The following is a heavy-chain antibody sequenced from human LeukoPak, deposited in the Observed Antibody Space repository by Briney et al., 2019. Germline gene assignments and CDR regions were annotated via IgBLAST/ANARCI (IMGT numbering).Heavy chain of an antibody. CDR3: VKESGPFGAFDI. J-gene: IGHJ3*02. CDR1: GFTFSNYG. V-gene: IGHV3-30*02. Sequence: GGSLRFSCAASGFTFSNYGMHWVRQAPGKGLEWVAVIWSNGINRYYADSVRGRFTISRDNFKNTLHLQMNSLRAEDTTVYYCVKESGPFGAFDIWGQGTMVTVSS. CDR2: IWSNGINR. D-gene: IGHD3-10*01.